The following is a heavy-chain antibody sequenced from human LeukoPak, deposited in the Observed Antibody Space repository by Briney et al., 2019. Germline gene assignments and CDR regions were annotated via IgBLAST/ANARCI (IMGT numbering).Heavy chain of an antibody. CDR2: IVVGSGNT. CDR3: AAVFGEIPDPFDY. Sequence: GASVKVSCKASGFTFTSSAVQWVRQARGQRLEWIGWIVVGSGNTNYAQKFQERVTITRDMSTSTAYMELSSLRSEDTAVYYCAAVFGEIPDPFDYWGQGTLVTVSS. D-gene: IGHD3-10*01. V-gene: IGHV1-58*01. CDR1: GFTFTSSA. J-gene: IGHJ4*02.